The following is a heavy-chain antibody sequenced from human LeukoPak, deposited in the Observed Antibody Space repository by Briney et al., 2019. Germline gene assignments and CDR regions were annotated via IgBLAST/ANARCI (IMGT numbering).Heavy chain of an antibody. V-gene: IGHV3-48*04. D-gene: IGHD2-21*01. CDR3: ARKIGYFDY. J-gene: IGHJ4*02. CDR1: GFTFNSYS. CDR2: ISSSSSTI. Sequence: GGSLRLSCAASGFTFNSYSMNWVRQAPGKGLEWVSYISSSSSTIYYADSVKGRFTISRDNAKNSLYLQMNSLRAEDTAVYYCARKIGYFDYWGQGTLVTVSS.